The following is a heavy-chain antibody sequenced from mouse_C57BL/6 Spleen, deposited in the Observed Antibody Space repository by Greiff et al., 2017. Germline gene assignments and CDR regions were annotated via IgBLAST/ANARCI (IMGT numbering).Heavy chain of an antibody. CDR1: GYAFSSSW. V-gene: IGHV1-82*01. J-gene: IGHJ4*01. CDR3: ARYYYYGSSYAMDY. D-gene: IGHD1-1*01. CDR2: IYPGDGDT. Sequence: LQESGPELVKPGASVKISCKASGYAFSSSWMNWVKQRPGKGLEWIGRIYPGDGDTNYNGKFKGKATLTADKSSSTAYMQLSSLTSEDSAVYFCARYYYYGSSYAMDYWGQGTSVTVSS.